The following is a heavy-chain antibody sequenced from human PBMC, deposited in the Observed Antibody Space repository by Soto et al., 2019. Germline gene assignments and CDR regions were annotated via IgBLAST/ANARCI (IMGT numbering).Heavy chain of an antibody. CDR3: VKDDGGYPSTAPH. D-gene: IGHD3-22*01. CDR2: ISGRGERT. V-gene: IGHV3-23*01. CDR1: GITISNYP. J-gene: IGHJ4*02. Sequence: EVQLLESGGGLVQPGGSLRLSCAASGITISNYPMSWVRQAPGKGLDWVSGISGRGERTYYADSAKGRFTISKDISRNSLSLQLDSLGVEDTAVYFCVKDDGGYPSTAPHWGQGTLVTVSS.